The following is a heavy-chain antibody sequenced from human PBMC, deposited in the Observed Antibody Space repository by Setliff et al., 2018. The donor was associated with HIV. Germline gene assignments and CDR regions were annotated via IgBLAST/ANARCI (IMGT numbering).Heavy chain of an antibody. Sequence: PSETLSLTCTVSDGSISSTNHYWGWIRQSPGKRLEWIGTVHYSGSTYYNPSLKSRLTISVDTSTNHFSLKLSSVAAADTAVYYCARLVGYYRSDNASYYYMDVWGKGTTVTVSS. CDR3: ARLVGYYRSDNASYYYMDV. J-gene: IGHJ6*03. D-gene: IGHD3-16*02. CDR2: VHYSGST. V-gene: IGHV4-39*02. CDR1: DGSISSTNHY.